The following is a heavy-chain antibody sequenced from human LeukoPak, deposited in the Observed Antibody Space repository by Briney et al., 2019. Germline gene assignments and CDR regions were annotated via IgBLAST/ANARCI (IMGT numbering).Heavy chain of an antibody. D-gene: IGHD3-9*01. CDR1: GFKFSASS. J-gene: IGHJ4*02. V-gene: IGHV3-73*01. CDR2: IRSQANSYAT. Sequence: PGGSLKLSCAASGFKFSASSIHWIRQASGKGLEWVGRIRSQANSYATAYAASVKGRFTISRDDSDNTAYLQMSSLTTEDTAVYYCARGRGRYWAITPTPLYYWGQGTLVTVSS. CDR3: ARGRGRYWAITPTPLYY.